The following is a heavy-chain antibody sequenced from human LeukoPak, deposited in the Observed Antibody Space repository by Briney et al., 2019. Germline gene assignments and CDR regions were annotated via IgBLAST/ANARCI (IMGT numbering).Heavy chain of an antibody. CDR2: TSGDNVNT. D-gene: IGHD6-6*01. V-gene: IGHV1-18*01. J-gene: IGHJ5*02. CDR1: GYTFTSYD. Sequence: GASVKVSCKASGYTFTSYDINWVRQARGQGLEWMGWTSGDNVNTYYAQKFLGRVIMTTDISTTTAYMELRSLRPDDTAVYYCVRDWEWKAARNLFDPWGQGTRVTVSS. CDR3: VRDWEWKAARNLFDP.